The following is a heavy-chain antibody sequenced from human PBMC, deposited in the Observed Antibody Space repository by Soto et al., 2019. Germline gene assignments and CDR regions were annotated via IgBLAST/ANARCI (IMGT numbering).Heavy chain of an antibody. J-gene: IGHJ4*02. Sequence: EVQLVESGGGLVQPGRSLRLSCAASGFTFDDYAMHWVRQAPGKGMEWVSGISWNSGSIGYADSVQGRFTISRDNATNSLYLQMNSLSAEDTDWYYCAKAQGTHYGGHSPFDYWGQGTLVTVSS. CDR3: AKAQGTHYGGHSPFDY. V-gene: IGHV3-9*01. CDR1: GFTFDDYA. CDR2: ISWNSGSI. D-gene: IGHD4-17*01.